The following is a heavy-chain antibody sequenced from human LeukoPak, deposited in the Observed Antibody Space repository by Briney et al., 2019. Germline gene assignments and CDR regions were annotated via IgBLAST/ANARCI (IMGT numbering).Heavy chain of an antibody. CDR3: ARDQWGAFDY. CDR2: INFSGTHT. Sequence: PGGSLRLSCAASGFTFSDSAMNWVRQAPGKGLEWVSPINFSGTHTYYADSVRGRFTVSRDNSKDTLYLQMNSLRAEDTAVYYCARDQWGAFDYWGQGTLVTVSS. V-gene: IGHV3-23*01. CDR1: GFTFSDSA. D-gene: IGHD3-16*01. J-gene: IGHJ4*02.